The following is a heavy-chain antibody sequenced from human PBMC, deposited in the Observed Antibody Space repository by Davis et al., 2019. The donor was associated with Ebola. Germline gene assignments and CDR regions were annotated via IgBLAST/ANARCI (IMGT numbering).Heavy chain of an antibody. Sequence: GESLMISCAASGFTFSSFGMHWVRQAPGKGLQWVAFIRYDESKEYYADSVKGRFTISRDNSKNTLYLQMNSLRAEDTAVYYCAKDDYHSGSPFDYWGQGTLVTVSS. CDR3: AKDDYHSGSPFDY. D-gene: IGHD1-26*01. CDR2: IRYDESKE. V-gene: IGHV3-30*02. CDR1: GFTFSSFG. J-gene: IGHJ4*02.